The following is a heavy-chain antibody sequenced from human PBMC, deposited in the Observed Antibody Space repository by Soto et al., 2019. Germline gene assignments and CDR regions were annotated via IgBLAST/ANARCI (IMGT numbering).Heavy chain of an antibody. Sequence: GGSLRLSCAASGFTFSSYAMSWVRQAPGKGLEWVSAISGSGGSTYYADSVKGRFTISRDNSKNTLYLQMNSLRAEDTAVYYCAKDLERITMVRGVISPYYFDYWGQGTLVTVSS. CDR1: GFTFSSYA. CDR2: ISGSGGST. CDR3: AKDLERITMVRGVISPYYFDY. V-gene: IGHV3-23*01. J-gene: IGHJ4*02. D-gene: IGHD3-10*01.